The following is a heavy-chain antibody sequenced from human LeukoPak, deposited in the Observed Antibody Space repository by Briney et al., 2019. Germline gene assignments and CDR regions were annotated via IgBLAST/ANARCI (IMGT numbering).Heavy chain of an antibody. J-gene: IGHJ4*02. D-gene: IGHD3-10*01. CDR3: ARSHYYHSVDY. CDR1: GGSISSSDYY. V-gene: IGHV4-39*07. CDR2: IFYSGTI. Sequence: PSETLSLTCIVSGGSISSSDYYWGWIRQPPGKGLEWIASIFYSGTINYNPSLKSRVTISIDTSKNQFSLKLSSVTAADTAVYYCARSHYYHSVDYWGQGTLVTVSS.